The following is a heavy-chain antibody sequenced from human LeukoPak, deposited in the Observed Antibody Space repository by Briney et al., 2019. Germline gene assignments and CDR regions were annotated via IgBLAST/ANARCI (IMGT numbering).Heavy chain of an antibody. J-gene: IGHJ5*02. Sequence: GGSLRLSCAASGFTFDDYGMSWVRQAPGKGLEWVSGINWNGGSTGYADSVKGRFTISRDNAKNSLYLQMNSLRAEDTALYYCARAWDSSGYGDPFDPWGQGTLVTVSS. CDR1: GFTFDDYG. D-gene: IGHD3-22*01. V-gene: IGHV3-20*04. CDR3: ARAWDSSGYGDPFDP. CDR2: INWNGGST.